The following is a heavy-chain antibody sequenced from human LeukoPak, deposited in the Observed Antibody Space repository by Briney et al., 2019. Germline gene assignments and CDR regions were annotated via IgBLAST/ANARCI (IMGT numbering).Heavy chain of an antibody. CDR3: ARDVHGDYGSGWFDP. Sequence: GASVKVSCKVSGYTLTELSMHWVRQAPGKGLEWMGGFDPEDGETIYAQKFQGRVTMTEDTSTDTVYLELTSLTSDDTAVYYCARDVHGDYGSGWFDPWGQGTLVSVSS. V-gene: IGHV1-24*01. CDR1: GYTLTELS. J-gene: IGHJ5*02. CDR2: FDPEDGET. D-gene: IGHD4-17*01.